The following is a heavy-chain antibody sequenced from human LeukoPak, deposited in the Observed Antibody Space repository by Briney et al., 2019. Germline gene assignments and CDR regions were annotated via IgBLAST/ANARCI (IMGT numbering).Heavy chain of an antibody. CDR1: GFTFSSYA. Sequence: GSLRLSCAASGFTFSSYAMHWVRQAPGKGLEYVSAISSNGGSTYYADSVKGRFTISRDNSKNTLYLQMNSLRAEDTAVYYCAKLSRYYDRGGYFDYWGQGTLVTVSS. V-gene: IGHV3-64*04. CDR3: AKLSRYYDRGGYFDY. D-gene: IGHD3-10*02. CDR2: ISSNGGST. J-gene: IGHJ4*02.